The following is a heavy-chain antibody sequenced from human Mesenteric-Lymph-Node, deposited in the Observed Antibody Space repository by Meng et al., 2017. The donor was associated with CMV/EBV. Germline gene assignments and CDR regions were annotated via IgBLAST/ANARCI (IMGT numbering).Heavy chain of an antibody. V-gene: IGHV1-69*16. CDR2: IIPILGIA. CDR1: GGTFSSYT. D-gene: IGHD6-13*01. Sequence: SVKVSCKASGGTFSSYTISWVRQAPGQGLEWMGRIIPILGIANYAQKFQGRVTITTDESTSTAYMELSSLRSEDTAVYYCARDSIAAAGTWDYWGQGTLVTVSS. CDR3: ARDSIAAAGTWDY. J-gene: IGHJ4*02.